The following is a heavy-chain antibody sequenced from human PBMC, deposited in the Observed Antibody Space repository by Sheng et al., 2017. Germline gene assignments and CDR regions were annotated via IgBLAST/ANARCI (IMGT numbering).Heavy chain of an antibody. V-gene: IGHV4-39*07. CDR1: GGSISSSSYY. CDR2: IYYSGST. Sequence: QLQLQESGPGLVKPSETLSLTCTVSGGSISSSSYYWGWIRQPPGKGLEWIGSIYYSGSTYYNPSLKSRVTISVDTSKNQFSLKLSSVTAADTAVYYCARDAIFGVVIRWFDPWGQGTPGHRLL. J-gene: IGHJ5*02. CDR3: ARDAIFGVVIRWFDP. D-gene: IGHD3-3*01.